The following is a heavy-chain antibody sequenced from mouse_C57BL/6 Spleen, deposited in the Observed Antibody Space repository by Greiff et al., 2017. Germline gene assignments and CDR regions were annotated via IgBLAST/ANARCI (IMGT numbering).Heavy chain of an antibody. CDR2: LLPGSGST. J-gene: IGHJ4*01. D-gene: IGHD1-1*01. CDR1: GYTFTGYW. V-gene: IGHV1-9*01. CDR3: ARRGVVAPGDY. Sequence: QVQLQQSGAELMKPGASVKLSCKATGYTFTGYWIEWVKQRPGHGLEWIGELLPGSGSTTYNEKFKGKATFTADTSSNTAYMQLSSLTTEDSAIYYCARRGVVAPGDYWGQGTSVTVSS.